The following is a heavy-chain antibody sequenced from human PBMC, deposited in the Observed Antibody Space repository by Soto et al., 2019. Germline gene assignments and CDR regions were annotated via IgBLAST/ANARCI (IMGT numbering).Heavy chain of an antibody. CDR3: AKDAYYYDSGGDFEGGYFDY. CDR2: IVYDGSYK. D-gene: IGHD3-22*01. J-gene: IGHJ4*02. V-gene: IGHV3-30*18. CDR1: GFTFKNYG. Sequence: QVQLVESGGGVVQPGRSLRLSCAVSGFTFKNYGMHWVRQAPGKGLEWVAVIVYDGSYKYYADSVQGRFTISRDNSKNTLYMQMTSLRAEDTAVYYCAKDAYYYDSGGDFEGGYFDYWGQGTLVTVSS.